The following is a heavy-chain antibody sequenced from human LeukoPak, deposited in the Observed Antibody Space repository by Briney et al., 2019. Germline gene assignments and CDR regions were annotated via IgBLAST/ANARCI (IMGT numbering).Heavy chain of an antibody. CDR2: IKQDGSEK. Sequence: GGSLRLSCAASGFTFSSYWMSWVRQAPGKGLEWVANIKQDGSEKYYVDSVKGRFTISRDNSKNSLYLQMNSLRAEDTAVYYWGRGPDMITFGGVIVGGGYFDYWGQGTLVTVSS. CDR1: GFTFSSYW. V-gene: IGHV3-7*01. J-gene: IGHJ4*02. CDR3: GRGPDMITFGGVIVGGGYFDY. D-gene: IGHD3-16*02.